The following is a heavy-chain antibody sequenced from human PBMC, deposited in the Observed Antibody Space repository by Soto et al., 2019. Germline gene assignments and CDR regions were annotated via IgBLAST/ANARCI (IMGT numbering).Heavy chain of an antibody. CDR1: GYTFTDYY. V-gene: IGHV1-2*04. CDR2: INCNSGDT. CDR3: ARDFGATFSASAYFDP. Sequence: QVQLVQSGAEVKKPGASVKVSCKASGYTFTDYYLHWVRQAPGHGLEYMGWINCNSGDTSYVQKFQGLVTMTRDTSIGTAYMELRRLRSDDTAVYYCARDFGATFSASAYFDPWGQGTLVTVSS. D-gene: IGHD3-10*01. J-gene: IGHJ5*02.